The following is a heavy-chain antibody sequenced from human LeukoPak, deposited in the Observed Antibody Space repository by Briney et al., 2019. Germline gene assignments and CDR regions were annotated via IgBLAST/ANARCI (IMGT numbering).Heavy chain of an antibody. D-gene: IGHD2-2*03. V-gene: IGHV1-69*13. CDR3: ASIDVGYCSSTSCVAGV. CDR1: GYTFTSYG. J-gene: IGHJ4*02. Sequence: SVKVSCKASGYTFTSYGISWVRQAPGQGLEWMGGIIPIFGTANYAQKFQGRVTITADESTSTAYMELSSLRSEDTAVYYCASIDVGYCSSTSCVAGVWGQGTLVTVSS. CDR2: IIPIFGTA.